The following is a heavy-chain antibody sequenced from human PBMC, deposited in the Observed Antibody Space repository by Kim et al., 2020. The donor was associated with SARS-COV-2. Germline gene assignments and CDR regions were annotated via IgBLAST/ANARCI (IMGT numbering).Heavy chain of an antibody. V-gene: IGHV3-23*01. CDR3: ANALSTATGYYYYAMDV. D-gene: IGHD5-18*01. CDR2: ISASGGAT. J-gene: IGHJ6*02. Sequence: GGSLRLSCVGSGFTFDNLAMSWVRQAPGEGLEWVATISASGGATYYGDSVKGRFTISRDNSQTTVYLHLKTLRPDDTAVYYCANALSTATGYYYYAMDVWGQGTTVTVSS. CDR1: GFTFDNLA.